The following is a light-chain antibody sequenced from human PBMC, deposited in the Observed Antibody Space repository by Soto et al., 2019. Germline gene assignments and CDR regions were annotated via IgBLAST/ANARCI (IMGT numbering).Light chain of an antibody. CDR2: EVS. V-gene: IGLV2-14*01. Sequence: VLTQPASVSGSPGQSITISCTGTSNDVGAYNYVSWYQQHPGKAPKLVIYEVSHRPSGISDRFSGSKSGNTASLTISGLQVEDEADYYCSSYATGSPYVFGPGTKVTV. J-gene: IGLJ1*01. CDR1: SNDVGAYNY. CDR3: SSYATGSPYV.